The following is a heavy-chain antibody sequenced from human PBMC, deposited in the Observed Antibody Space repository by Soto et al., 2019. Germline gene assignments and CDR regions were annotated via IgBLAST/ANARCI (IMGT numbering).Heavy chain of an antibody. CDR2: INSDGSST. D-gene: IGHD6-13*01. V-gene: IGHV3-74*01. CDR1: GFTFSSYW. Sequence: GGSLRLSCAASGFTFSSYWMHWVRQAPGKGLVWVSRINSDGSSTSYADSVKGRFTISRDNAKNTLYLQMNSLRAEDTAVYYCAREGQQLVLRGRLRLNGMDVWGQGTTVTVSS. CDR3: AREGQQLVLRGRLRLNGMDV. J-gene: IGHJ6*02.